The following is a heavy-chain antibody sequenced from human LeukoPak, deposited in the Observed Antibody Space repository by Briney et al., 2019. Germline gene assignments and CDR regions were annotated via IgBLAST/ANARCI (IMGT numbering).Heavy chain of an antibody. D-gene: IGHD4-17*01. J-gene: IGHJ4*02. CDR2: ISGSGGST. Sequence: TGGSLRLSCAASGVTFINYAMSWIRQAPGKGLEWVSSISGSGGSTYYADSVKGRFTISRANSKDTLYMQMNSLRAEDTAVYYCAKVLRGLAYYGDYRDWGQGTLVTVSS. CDR3: AKVLRGLAYYGDYRD. V-gene: IGHV3-23*01. CDR1: GVTFINYA.